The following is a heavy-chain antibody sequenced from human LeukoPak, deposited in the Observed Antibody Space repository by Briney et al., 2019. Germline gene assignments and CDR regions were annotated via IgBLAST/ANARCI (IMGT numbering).Heavy chain of an antibody. J-gene: IGHJ6*02. V-gene: IGHV5-51*01. CDR2: IYPGDSDT. D-gene: IGHD6-13*01. CDR1: GYSFTSYW. Sequence: GESLKISCKGSGYSFTSYWIGWVRQMPGKGLEWMGIIYPGDSDTRYSPSFQGQVTISADKSISTAYLQWSSLKASDTAMYYCATAMGIAAAGRYYYYGMDVWGQGTTVTVSS. CDR3: ATAMGIAAAGRYYYYGMDV.